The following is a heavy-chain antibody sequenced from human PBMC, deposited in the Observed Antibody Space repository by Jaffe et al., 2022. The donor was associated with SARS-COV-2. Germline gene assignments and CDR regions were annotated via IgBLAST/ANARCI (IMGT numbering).Heavy chain of an antibody. D-gene: IGHD2-2*02. J-gene: IGHJ4*02. V-gene: IGHV2-26*01. CDR3: ARTNCSSTSCYMTQEQAIDY. CDR2: IFSNDEK. Sequence: QVTLKESGPVLVKPTETLTLTCTVSGFSLSNARMGVSWIRQPPGKALEWLAHIFSNDEKSYSTSLKSRLTISKDTSKSQVVLTMTNMDPVDTATYYCARTNCSSTSCYMTQEQAIDYWGQGTLVTVSS. CDR1: GFSLSNARMG.